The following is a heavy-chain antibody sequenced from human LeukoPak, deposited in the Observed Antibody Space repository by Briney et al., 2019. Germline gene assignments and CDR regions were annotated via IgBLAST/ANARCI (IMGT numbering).Heavy chain of an antibody. J-gene: IGHJ4*02. CDR1: GYTFTSYA. CDR3: ARDPTEDILTGYFHAD. Sequence: ASVKVSCKASGYTFTSYAMNWVRQAPGQGLEWMGWINTNTGNPTYAQGFTGRFVFSLDTSVSTAYLQISSLKAEDTAVYYCARDPTEDILTGYFHADWGQGTLVTVSS. V-gene: IGHV7-4-1*02. D-gene: IGHD3-9*01. CDR2: INTNTGNP.